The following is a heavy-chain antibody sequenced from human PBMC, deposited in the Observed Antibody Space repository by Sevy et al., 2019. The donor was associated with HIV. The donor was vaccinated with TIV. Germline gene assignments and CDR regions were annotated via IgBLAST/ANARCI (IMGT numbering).Heavy chain of an antibody. J-gene: IGHJ4*02. D-gene: IGHD1-26*01. CDR1: SGSISTFY. V-gene: IGHV4-59*13. CDR2: IYSSGIS. Sequence: SETLSLTCTVSSGSISTFYWSWIRQPPGKGLEWIGYIYSSGISNFNPSLKSRVTISLDTSKSQFSLKLTCVTAADTAVYYCAREWVGASRSFDYWGQGTLVTVSS. CDR3: AREWVGASRSFDY.